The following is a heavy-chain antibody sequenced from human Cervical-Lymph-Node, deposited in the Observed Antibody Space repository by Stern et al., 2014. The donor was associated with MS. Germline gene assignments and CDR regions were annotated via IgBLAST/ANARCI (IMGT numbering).Heavy chain of an antibody. CDR1: GDSISSRSYY. V-gene: IGHV4-39*01. D-gene: IGHD6-19*01. Sequence: QVQLQESGPGLVKPSETLSLTCTVSGDSISSRSYYWGWIRQPPGKGLEWITNMYYSGSTYSNPSLQSRVTISVDTSKNQLSLKLPSVTAADTAVYYCARTYGGWPDWYFDLWGRGTLVTVSS. CDR2: MYYSGST. J-gene: IGHJ2*01. CDR3: ARTYGGWPDWYFDL.